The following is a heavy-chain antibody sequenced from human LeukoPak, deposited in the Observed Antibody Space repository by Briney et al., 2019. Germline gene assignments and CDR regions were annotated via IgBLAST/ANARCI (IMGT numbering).Heavy chain of an antibody. CDR1: GFTFSSYE. D-gene: IGHD3-16*01. CDR3: AREGALIDY. J-gene: IGHJ4*02. CDR2: ISSSGSTI. Sequence: GGSLRLSCAASGFTFSSYEMNWVRQAPGKGLEWVSYISSSGSTIYYADSVKGRFTISRDNAKNSLYLQMNSLRAEGTAVYYCAREGALIDYWGQGTLVTVSS. V-gene: IGHV3-48*03.